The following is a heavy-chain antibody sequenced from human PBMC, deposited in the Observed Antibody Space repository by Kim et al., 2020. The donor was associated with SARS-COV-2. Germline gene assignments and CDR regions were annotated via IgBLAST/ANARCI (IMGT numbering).Heavy chain of an antibody. CDR1: GDTISSSTKF. J-gene: IGHJ5*02. Sequence: SETLSLTCSVSGDTISSSTKFWSWVRQSPGKGPEWLGSLYFGRSTFYNVALRGRVHMSVDAPRNTFYLRLTSVTTEDTAIYFCARHENWFDPWGRGMPVVVSP. CDR2: LYFGRST. V-gene: IGHV4-39*01. CDR3: ARHENWFDP.